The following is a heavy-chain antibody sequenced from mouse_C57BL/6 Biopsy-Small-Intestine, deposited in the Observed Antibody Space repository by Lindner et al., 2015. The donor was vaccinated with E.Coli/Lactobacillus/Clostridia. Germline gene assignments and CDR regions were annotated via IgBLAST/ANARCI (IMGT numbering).Heavy chain of an antibody. CDR2: INPYNDGT. V-gene: IGHV1-14*01. J-gene: IGHJ2*01. Sequence: VQLQESGPGLVKPGASVKMSCKASGYTFTDYIMHWVKQKPGQGLEWIGYINPYNDGTKYNEKFRGKVKLTSDKSSSTAYLEVSSLTSEDSAVYYCGRGAGWLLPVDYWGQGTTLTVSS. CDR1: GYTFTDYI. D-gene: IGHD2-3*01. CDR3: GRGAGWLLPVDY.